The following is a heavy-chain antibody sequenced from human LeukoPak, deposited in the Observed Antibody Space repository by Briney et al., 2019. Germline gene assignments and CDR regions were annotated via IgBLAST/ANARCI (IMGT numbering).Heavy chain of an antibody. CDR3: ARGRRWTVPYFDY. J-gene: IGHJ4*02. D-gene: IGHD4-17*01. CDR2: INHSGST. V-gene: IGHV4-34*01. CDR1: GGSFSGYY. Sequence: SETLFLTCAVYGGSFSGYYWSWIRQPPGKGLEWIGEINHSGSTNYNPSLKSRVTISVDTSKNQFSLKLSSVTAADTAVYYCARGRRWTVPYFDYWGQGTLVTVSS.